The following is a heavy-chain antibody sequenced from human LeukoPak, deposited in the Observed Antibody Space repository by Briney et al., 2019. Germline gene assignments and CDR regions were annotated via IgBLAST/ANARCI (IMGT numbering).Heavy chain of an antibody. CDR1: GGSFSGYY. V-gene: IGHV4-34*01. CDR2: INHSGST. J-gene: IGHJ5*02. D-gene: IGHD3-22*01. Sequence: PSETLSLTCAVYGGSFSGYYWSWVRQPPGKGLEWIGEINHSGSTNYNPSLKSRVTISVDTSKNQFSLKLTSVTAADTAVYYCARLGSGYYPSWFDPWGQGTLVTVSS. CDR3: ARLGSGYYPSWFDP.